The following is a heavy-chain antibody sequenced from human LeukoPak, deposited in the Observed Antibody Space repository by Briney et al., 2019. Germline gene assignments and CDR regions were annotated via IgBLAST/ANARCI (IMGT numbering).Heavy chain of an antibody. CDR2: ISSSSSYI. Sequence: GGSLRLSCAASGFTFSSYSMNWVRQAPGKGLEWVSAISSSSSYIYYADSVKGRFTISRDNAKNSLYLQMNSLRAEDTAVYYCARDVLMVYAFDYWGQGTLVTVSS. CDR1: GFTFSSYS. V-gene: IGHV3-21*01. CDR3: ARDVLMVYAFDY. J-gene: IGHJ4*02. D-gene: IGHD2-8*01.